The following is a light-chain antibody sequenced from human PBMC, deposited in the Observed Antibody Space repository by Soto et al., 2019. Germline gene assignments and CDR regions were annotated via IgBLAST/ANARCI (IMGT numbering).Light chain of an antibody. V-gene: IGLV1-44*01. Sequence: QSVLTQPPSASGTPGQRVTISCSGSSSNIGSNAVNWYEQVPGTAPKVVIYNNEQRPSGVPDRLSGSKSGTSASLAISGLQSEDEADYYCAAWDDSLNGPVFGGGTQLTVL. CDR1: SSNIGSNA. J-gene: IGLJ3*02. CDR3: AAWDDSLNGPV. CDR2: NNE.